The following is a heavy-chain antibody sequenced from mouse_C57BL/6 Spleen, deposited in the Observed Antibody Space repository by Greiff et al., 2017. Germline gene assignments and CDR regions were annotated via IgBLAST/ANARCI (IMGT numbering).Heavy chain of an antibody. CDR1: GYTFTDYY. CDR3: AREDTTVVAFYWYFDV. D-gene: IGHD1-1*01. J-gene: IGHJ1*03. CDR2: IYPGGGNT. V-gene: IGHV1-76*01. Sequence: VQLQQSGAELVRPGASVKLSCKASGYTFTDYYINWVKQRPGQGLEWIARIYPGGGNTYYNEKFKGKATLTAEKSSSTAYMQLSSLTSEDSAVYFGAREDTTVVAFYWYFDVWGTGTTVTVSS.